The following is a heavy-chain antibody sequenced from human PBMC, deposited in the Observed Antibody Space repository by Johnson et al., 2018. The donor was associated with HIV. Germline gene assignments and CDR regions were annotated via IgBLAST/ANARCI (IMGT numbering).Heavy chain of an antibody. V-gene: IGHV3-30*04. D-gene: IGHD6-19*01. CDR2: ITYDGRNK. CDR3: VRDQGSGWPTNAFDI. CDR1: GFTFRSYA. Sequence: QMLLVESGGGLVQPGRSLRLSCEASGFTFRSYAMHWVRQAPGKGLEWVAVITYDGRNKYYADSVKGRFIIFRDNSKNLTNLQMNGLSDEDTADYYCVRDQGSGWPTNAFDIWGRGTRVTVSS. J-gene: IGHJ3*02.